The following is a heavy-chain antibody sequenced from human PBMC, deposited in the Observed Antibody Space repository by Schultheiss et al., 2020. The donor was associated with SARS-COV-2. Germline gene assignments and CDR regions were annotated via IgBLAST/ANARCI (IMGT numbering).Heavy chain of an antibody. CDR2: IYYSGST. J-gene: IGHJ4*02. D-gene: IGHD3-3*01. V-gene: IGHV4-59*01. CDR1: GGSISSYY. Sequence: GSLRLSCTVSGGSISSYYWSWIRQPPGKGLEWIGYIYYSGSTNYNPSLKSRVTISVDTSKNQFSLKLSFVTAADTAVYYCASSTYYDFWSGYWDWGQGTLVTVSS. CDR3: ASSTYYDFWSGYWD.